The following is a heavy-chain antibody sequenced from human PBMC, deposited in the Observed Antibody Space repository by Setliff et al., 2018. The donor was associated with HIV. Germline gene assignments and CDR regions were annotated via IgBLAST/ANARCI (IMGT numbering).Heavy chain of an antibody. V-gene: IGHV1-46*01. CDR3: ARVRPKNRYYNFWSGYFGAFDI. CDR2: INPSDGIP. J-gene: IGHJ3*02. D-gene: IGHD3-3*01. CDR1: GFSFSRHY. Sequence: ASVKVSCKASGFSFSRHYIHWVRQAPGQGLEWMGMINPSDGIPSYAQKFQGRVVVTRDTSTSTVYMELSSLRSEDTAVYYCARVRPKNRYYNFWSGYFGAFDIWGQGTMVTVSS.